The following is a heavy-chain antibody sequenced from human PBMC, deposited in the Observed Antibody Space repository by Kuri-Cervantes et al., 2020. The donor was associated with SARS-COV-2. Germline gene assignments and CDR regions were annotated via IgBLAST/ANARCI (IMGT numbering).Heavy chain of an antibody. CDR2: INNSGTT. V-gene: IGHV4-34*01. D-gene: IGHD3-10*01. CDR1: GGSFSDNH. CDR3: ARLGHHNNAWFVTGYYMDV. J-gene: IGHJ6*03. Sequence: SETLSLTCAVYGGSFSDNHWTWGRQPPGKGLEWIGEINNSGTTNYNPSLKSRVTMSIDTSKNQFPLHLTSVTAADADVYYCARLGHHNNAWFVTGYYMDVWGKGTTVTVSS.